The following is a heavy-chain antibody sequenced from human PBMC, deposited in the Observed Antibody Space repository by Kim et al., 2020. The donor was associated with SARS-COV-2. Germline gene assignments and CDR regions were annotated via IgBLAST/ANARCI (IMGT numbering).Heavy chain of an antibody. V-gene: IGHV3-30*18. J-gene: IGHJ4*02. CDR3: AKATAAYFDY. CDR2: ISYDGSNK. D-gene: IGHD2-15*01. Sequence: GGSLRLSCAASGFTFSSYGMHWVRQAPGKGLEWVAVISYDGSNKYYADSVKGRFTISRDNSKNTLYLQMNSLRAEDTAVYYCAKATAAYFDYWGQGTLVTVSS. CDR1: GFTFSSYG.